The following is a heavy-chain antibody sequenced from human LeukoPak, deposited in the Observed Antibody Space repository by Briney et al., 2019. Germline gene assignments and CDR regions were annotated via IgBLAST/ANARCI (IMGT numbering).Heavy chain of an antibody. CDR2: ISAYNGNT. J-gene: IGHJ6*02. CDR1: GYTFTSYG. CDR3: ARDLLWFGELLPPYYYGMDV. D-gene: IGHD3-10*01. Sequence: ASVKVSCKASGYTFTSYGISWVRQAPGQGLEWMGWISAYNGNTNYAQKLQGRVTMTTDTSTSTAYMELRGLRSDDTAVYYCARDLLWFGELLPPYYYGMDVWGQGTTVTVSS. V-gene: IGHV1-18*01.